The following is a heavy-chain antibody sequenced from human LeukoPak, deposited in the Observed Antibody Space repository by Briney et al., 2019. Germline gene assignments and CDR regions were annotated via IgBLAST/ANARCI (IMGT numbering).Heavy chain of an antibody. D-gene: IGHD3-3*01. CDR2: ISGSGGST. CDR1: GFTFSSYA. CDR3: AKDDGGQIRFLEWLWGSFDY. V-gene: IGHV3-23*01. J-gene: IGHJ4*02. Sequence: GGSLRLSCAASGFTFSSYAMSWVRQAPGKGLGWVSAISGSGGSTYYADSVKGRFTISRDNSKNTLYLQMNSLRAEDTAVYYCAKDDGGQIRFLEWLWGSFDYWGQGTLVTVSS.